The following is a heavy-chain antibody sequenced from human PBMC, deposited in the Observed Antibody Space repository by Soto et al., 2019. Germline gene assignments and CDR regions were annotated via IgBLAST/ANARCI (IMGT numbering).Heavy chain of an antibody. Sequence: EEQLVESGGAVVQPGGSLRLSCEASGFTFGSYTMHWVRQAPGKGLEWVSLISWNGGSSFYADSVKGRFTISRDNNRGARSLQMNRLRPEDSDLYYCAKNEEAPGRGEGDLWGHGTTVTVSS. CDR1: GFTFGSYT. CDR3: AKNEEAPGRGEGDL. CDR2: ISWNGGSS. D-gene: IGHD3-16*01. J-gene: IGHJ6*02. V-gene: IGHV3-43*01.